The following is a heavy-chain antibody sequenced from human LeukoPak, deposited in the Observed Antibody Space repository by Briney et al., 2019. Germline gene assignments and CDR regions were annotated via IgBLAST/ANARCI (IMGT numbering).Heavy chain of an antibody. D-gene: IGHD3-10*01. CDR2: IYYDGSNQ. Sequence: PGRSLRLSCATSGFTLRNFGMHWVPQAPGKGLEWVAIIYYDGSNQYYGDSVEGRFTVSRDNSKNTVYLQMNSLRAEDTAVYYCARHRGLSYFDYWGQGTLVTVSS. J-gene: IGHJ4*02. CDR1: GFTLRNFG. CDR3: ARHRGLSYFDY. V-gene: IGHV3-33*01.